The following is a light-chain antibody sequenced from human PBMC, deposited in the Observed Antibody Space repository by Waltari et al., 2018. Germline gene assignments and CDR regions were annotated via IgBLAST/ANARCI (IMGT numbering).Light chain of an antibody. J-gene: IGKJ1*01. Sequence: VMTQSPLSLPVSLGKPASISCTSIQSLVFSDGKTYLHWFHQTPGQSPRRLIYKVSNRNSGVPDRVSGHGSGTDFTLKISRVEAEDFGVYYFMQTTHWPRTFGQGTKVEIK. CDR2: KVS. CDR3: MQTTHWPRT. CDR1: QSLVFSDGKTY. V-gene: IGKV2-30*01.